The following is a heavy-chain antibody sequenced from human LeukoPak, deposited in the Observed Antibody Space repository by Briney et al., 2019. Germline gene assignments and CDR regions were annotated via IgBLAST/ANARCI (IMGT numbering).Heavy chain of an antibody. CDR2: INPTAGNT. Sequence: GASVKVSCKASGYTFSNYYLHWVRQAPGQGLEWMGLINPTAGNTYYAQRFQGRVTMTRNTSTSTVYMELSSLRSEDTAVYYCARIRDGYNYAYDIWGQGTMVTVPS. V-gene: IGHV1-46*01. D-gene: IGHD5-24*01. J-gene: IGHJ3*02. CDR3: ARIRDGYNYAYDI. CDR1: GYTFSNYY.